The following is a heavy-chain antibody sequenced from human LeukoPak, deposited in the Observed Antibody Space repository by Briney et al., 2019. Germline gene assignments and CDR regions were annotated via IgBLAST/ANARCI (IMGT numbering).Heavy chain of an antibody. V-gene: IGHV4-31*03. D-gene: IGHD3-10*01. CDR2: IYYSGST. J-gene: IGHJ5*02. Sequence: PSETLSLTCTVSGGSISSGGYYWSWIRQHPGKGLEWIGYIYYSGSTYYNPSLQSRITISVDTSKNDFSLNLTSVTAADTAVYYCARDIGFGELKRPYNWFDPWGQGTLVTVSS. CDR3: ARDIGFGELKRPYNWFDP. CDR1: GGSISSGGYY.